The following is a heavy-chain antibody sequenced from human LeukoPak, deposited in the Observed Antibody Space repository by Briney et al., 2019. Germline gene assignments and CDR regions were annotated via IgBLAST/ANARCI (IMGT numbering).Heavy chain of an antibody. CDR1: GYTFTGYY. CDR3: AREVGYSSSYYGRFDA. J-gene: IGHJ5*02. Sequence: ASVKVSCKASGYTFTGYYMHWVRQAPGQGLEWMGRVNPNNGVPNYAQKFQGRVTMTRDTAISTAFMELSSLGSEDTAVYFCAREVGYSSSYYGRFDAWGQGTLVIVSS. D-gene: IGHD2-2*01. CDR2: VNPNNGVP. V-gene: IGHV1-2*02.